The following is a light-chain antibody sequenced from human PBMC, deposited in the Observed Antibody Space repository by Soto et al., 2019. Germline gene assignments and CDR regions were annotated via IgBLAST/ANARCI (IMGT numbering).Light chain of an antibody. J-gene: IGKJ2*01. CDR2: KAS. V-gene: IGKV1-5*03. Sequence: DIQMTQSPSTLSASVGDRVTITCRASQSISSWLAWYQQKPGKAPKLLIYKASSLEGGIPSRFSGSGSETAFTLTISSLQPEDFATYYGQQYNSYQYTFGQGTKLEIK. CDR1: QSISSW. CDR3: QQYNSYQYT.